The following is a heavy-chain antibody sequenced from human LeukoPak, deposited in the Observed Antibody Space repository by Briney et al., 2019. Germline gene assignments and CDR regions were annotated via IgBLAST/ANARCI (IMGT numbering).Heavy chain of an antibody. V-gene: IGHV1-18*01. CDR2: ISAYNGNT. J-gene: IGHJ5*02. D-gene: IGHD5-18*01. CDR1: GYTFTSYG. CDR3: ARIAHSYGNGRATNWFDP. Sequence: ASVKVSCKASGYTFTSYGISWVRQAPGQGLEWMGWISAYNGNTNYAQKLQGRVTMTTDTSTSTAYMELRSLRSDDTAVYYCARIAHSYGNGRATNWFDPWGQGTLVTVSS.